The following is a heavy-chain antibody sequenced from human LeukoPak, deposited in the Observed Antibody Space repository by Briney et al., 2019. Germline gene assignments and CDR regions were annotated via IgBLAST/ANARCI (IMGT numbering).Heavy chain of an antibody. V-gene: IGHV3-23*01. CDR2: ISGSGGST. J-gene: IGHJ6*02. Sequence: GGSLRLSCAASGFTFSSYAMSWVRRAPGKGLEWVSAISGSGGSTYYADSVKGRFTISRDNSKNTLYLQMNSLRAEDTAVYYCAKDWLTMIVVVRDYGMDVWGQGTTVTVSS. CDR1: GFTFSSYA. CDR3: AKDWLTMIVVVRDYGMDV. D-gene: IGHD3-22*01.